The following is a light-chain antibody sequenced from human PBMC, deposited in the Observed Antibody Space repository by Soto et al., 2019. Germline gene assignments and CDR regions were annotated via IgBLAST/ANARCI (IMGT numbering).Light chain of an antibody. Sequence: QAVVTQPPSVSGALGQRVTISCTGSSSNIGANYDVHWYQQRPGSAPKLLIFANTNRPSGVPDRFSGSRSGTSASLAITGLQAEDEGDYYCQSYDNTLIARYVFGTGTKLTVL. CDR1: SSNIGANYD. CDR3: QSYDNTLIARYV. CDR2: ANT. J-gene: IGLJ1*01. V-gene: IGLV1-40*01.